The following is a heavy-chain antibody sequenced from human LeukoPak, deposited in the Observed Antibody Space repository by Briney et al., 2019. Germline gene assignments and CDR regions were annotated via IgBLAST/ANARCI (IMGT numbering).Heavy chain of an antibody. V-gene: IGHV4-59*01. Sequence: SETLSLTCTVFGGSISNYYWSWIRQPPGKGLEWIGYIYYSGSTNYNPSLKSRVTISVDTSKNQFSLRLSSVTAADTAVYYCARSDDYGDSPNEFDAFDIWGQGTMVTVSS. CDR1: GGSISNYY. J-gene: IGHJ3*02. D-gene: IGHD4-17*01. CDR2: IYYSGST. CDR3: ARSDDYGDSPNEFDAFDI.